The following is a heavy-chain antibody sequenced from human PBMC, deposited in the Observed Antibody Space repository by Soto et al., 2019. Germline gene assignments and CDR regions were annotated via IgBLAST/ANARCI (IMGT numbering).Heavy chain of an antibody. CDR3: ARDDYGDNWFDP. CDR2: INPSGGST. Sequence: ASVKVSCTASGYTFTSYYMHWVRQAPGQGLEWMGIINPSGGSTSYAQKFQGRVTMTRDTSTSTVYMELSSLRSEDTAVYYCARDDYGDNWFDPWGQGTLVTVSS. D-gene: IGHD4-17*01. J-gene: IGHJ5*02. V-gene: IGHV1-46*03. CDR1: GYTFTSYY.